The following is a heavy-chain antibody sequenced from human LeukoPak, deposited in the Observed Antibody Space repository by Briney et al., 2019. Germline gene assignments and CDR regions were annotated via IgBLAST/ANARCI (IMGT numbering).Heavy chain of an antibody. J-gene: IGHJ5*02. CDR2: INPNSGDT. Sequence: GASVKVSCKTSGYSFTGNFIHWVRQAPGQGLEWMGWINPNSGDTDYAQKFQGRVTMTRDTSLNTALMELSRLTSDDTAVYYCARGFCSSAGCYDWFDPWGQGTLVTVSS. V-gene: IGHV1-2*02. D-gene: IGHD2-2*01. CDR3: ARGFCSSAGCYDWFDP. CDR1: GYSFTGNF.